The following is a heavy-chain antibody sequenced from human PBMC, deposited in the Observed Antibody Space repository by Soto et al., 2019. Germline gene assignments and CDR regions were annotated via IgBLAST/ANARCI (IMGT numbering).Heavy chain of an antibody. J-gene: IGHJ6*02. CDR2: INPNSGGT. Sequence: QVQLVQSGAEVKKPGASVKVSCKASGYTFTGYYMHWVRQAPGQGLEWMGWINPNSGGTNYAQKFQGWVTMTRDTSISTAYMELSRLRSDDTAVYYCARGPIVVVPAAIYYYGMDVRGQGTTVTVSS. CDR1: GYTFTGYY. CDR3: ARGPIVVVPAAIYYYGMDV. V-gene: IGHV1-2*04. D-gene: IGHD2-2*01.